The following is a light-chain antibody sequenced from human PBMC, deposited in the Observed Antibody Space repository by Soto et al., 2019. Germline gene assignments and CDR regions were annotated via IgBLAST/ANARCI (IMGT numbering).Light chain of an antibody. J-gene: IGKJ4*01. CDR2: DAS. CDR1: QSVSIY. V-gene: IGKV3-11*01. CDR3: QQRYNYVT. Sequence: EMVLTHSPVTLSLSPGDRATLSCRASQSVSIYLAWFQQKPGQAPRLLIYDASNRATGIPARFSGSGSGTDFTLTISSLEPEDFAVYYCQQRYNYVTFGGGTKVEIK.